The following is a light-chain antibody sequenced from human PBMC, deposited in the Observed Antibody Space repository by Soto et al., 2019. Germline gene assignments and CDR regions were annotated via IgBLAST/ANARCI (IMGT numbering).Light chain of an antibody. CDR3: HQRSNWPLT. V-gene: IGKV3-11*01. J-gene: IGKJ4*01. Sequence: EIVLTQSPVTLSLSPGERATLSCRASQSVFSSLAWYQQKPGQAPRLLIYDASTRATAIPARFRGSGSGTDFTLTISSLEPEDFAVYYCHQRSNWPLTFGGGTKVEVE. CDR1: QSVFSS. CDR2: DAS.